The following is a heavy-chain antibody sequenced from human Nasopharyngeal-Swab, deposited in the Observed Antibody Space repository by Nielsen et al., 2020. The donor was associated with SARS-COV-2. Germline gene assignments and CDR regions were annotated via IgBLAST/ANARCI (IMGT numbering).Heavy chain of an antibody. CDR2: SYYRGST. D-gene: IGHD3-10*01. J-gene: IGHJ6*02. Sequence: VRQMPGKGLEWIASSYYRGSTYYNPSLESRLTISVDTSKNHFSLKLTSVTAADTAVYYCAKHPDGRWFGELSYYYYGLDVWGQGTTVTVSS. V-gene: IGHV4-39*01. CDR3: AKHPDGRWFGELSYYYYGLDV.